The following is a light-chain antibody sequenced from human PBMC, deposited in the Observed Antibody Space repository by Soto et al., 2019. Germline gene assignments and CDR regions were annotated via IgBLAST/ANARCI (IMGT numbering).Light chain of an antibody. V-gene: IGKV1-39*01. CDR1: QSINSR. CDR3: QQSYSRVT. Sequence: DIQMTQSPSSLSASVGDTVTITCRASQSINSRFSWYQQKAGQAPKLLIYAASRLQSGVPSRFSGSVSGTDFTLTISSLQPEDFATYFCQQSYSRVTFGQGTKVDIK. J-gene: IGKJ1*01. CDR2: AAS.